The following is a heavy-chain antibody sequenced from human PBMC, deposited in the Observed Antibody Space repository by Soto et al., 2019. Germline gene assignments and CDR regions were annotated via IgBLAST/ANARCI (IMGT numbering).Heavy chain of an antibody. CDR1: GFTFSSYG. CDR3: ARAGRGKGVYYYGMDV. CDR2: IWYDGSNK. D-gene: IGHD1-26*01. J-gene: IGHJ6*02. Sequence: ESGGGVVQPGRSLRLSCAASGFTFSSYGMHWVRQAPGKGLEWVAVIWYDGSNKYYADSVKGRFTISRDNSKNTLYLQMNSLRAEDTAVYYCARAGRGKGVYYYGMDVWGQGTTVTVSS. V-gene: IGHV3-33*01.